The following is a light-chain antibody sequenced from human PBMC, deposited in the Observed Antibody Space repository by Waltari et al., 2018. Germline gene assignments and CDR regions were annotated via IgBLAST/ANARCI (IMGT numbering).Light chain of an antibody. CDR3: QQRTDWPLT. V-gene: IGKV3-11*01. J-gene: IGKJ4*01. Sequence: EIVLTQSPATLSFSPGERATLSCRASQSVSSYLAWYQQKPGQAPRLLIYDASNRTTGIPGRFSGSGSGTDFTLTISSLEPEDFAVYYCQQRTDWPLTFGGGTKVEIK. CDR2: DAS. CDR1: QSVSSY.